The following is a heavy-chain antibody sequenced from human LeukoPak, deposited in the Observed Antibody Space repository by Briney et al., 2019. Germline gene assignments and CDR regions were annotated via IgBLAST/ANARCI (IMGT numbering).Heavy chain of an antibody. CDR2: INAGNGNT. J-gene: IGHJ4*02. V-gene: IGHV1-3*01. CDR3: ATLPLYYNSSGSLDY. CDR1: GYTFTSYA. Sequence: ASVRVSCKASGYTFTSYAMHWVRQAPGQRLEWMGWINAGNGNTKYSQKFQGRVTITRDTSASTAYMELSSLRSEDTAVYYCATLPLYYNSSGSLDYWGQGTLVTVSS. D-gene: IGHD3-22*01.